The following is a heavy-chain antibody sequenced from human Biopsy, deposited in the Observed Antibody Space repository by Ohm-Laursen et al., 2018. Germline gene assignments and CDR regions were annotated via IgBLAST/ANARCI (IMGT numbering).Heavy chain of an antibody. V-gene: IGHV1-69*04. J-gene: IGHJ4*02. CDR2: IIPILHVP. CDR1: GGTFSNYG. CDR3: ASLEDRTFDK. Sequence: SVKVSCKTPGGTFSNYGVSWVRQAPGQGLEWMGRIIPILHVPTYAQSFQGRVTISADKSTSTAYMELSGLRSEDTAVYYCASLEDRTFDKWGQGTLVTVSS.